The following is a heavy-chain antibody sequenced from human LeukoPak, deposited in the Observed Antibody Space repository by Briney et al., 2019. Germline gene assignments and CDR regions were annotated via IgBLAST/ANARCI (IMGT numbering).Heavy chain of an antibody. J-gene: IGHJ3*02. Sequence: GASVRVSCKASGFTFIGYSIHWVRQAPGHGLERMGWLTLVSGGTNNSQKFHDGVTINRDTSITTAYMELCRLTSYDTAIYYCVRIMDYYDFTPRGCDSWGPGTMVAVSS. CDR2: LTLVSGGT. CDR3: VRIMDYYDFTPRGCDS. CDR1: GFTFIGYS. V-gene: IGHV1-2*02. D-gene: IGHD3-22*01.